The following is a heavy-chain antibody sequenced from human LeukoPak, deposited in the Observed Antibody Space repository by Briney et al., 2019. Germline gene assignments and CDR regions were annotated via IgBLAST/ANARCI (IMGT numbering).Heavy chain of an antibody. CDR2: ISGSGGST. V-gene: IGHV3-23*01. Sequence: PGGSLRLSCAASGFTFSSYAMSWVRQAPGKGLEWVSAISGSGGSTYYADSVKGRFTISRDNSENTLYLQMSSLRAEDTAVYYCAKDWYYYDSSGYGALDYWGQGTLVTVSS. D-gene: IGHD3-22*01. J-gene: IGHJ4*02. CDR1: GFTFSSYA. CDR3: AKDWYYYDSSGYGALDY.